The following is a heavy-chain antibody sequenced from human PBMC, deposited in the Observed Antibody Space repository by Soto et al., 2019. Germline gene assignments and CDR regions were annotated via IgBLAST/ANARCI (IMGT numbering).Heavy chain of an antibody. D-gene: IGHD6-13*01. V-gene: IGHV3-23*01. CDR2: INPSGDST. CDR3: AKVDVSTAGSFDY. CDR1: GFTFSRHG. J-gene: IGHJ4*02. Sequence: GESLKISCVASGFTFSRHGLSWVRQAPGKGLEWVSTINPSGDSTFYADSVKGRFSISRDNSKNTVYLQMNSLSVGDTAVYLCAKVDVSTAGSFDYWGQGALVTVSS.